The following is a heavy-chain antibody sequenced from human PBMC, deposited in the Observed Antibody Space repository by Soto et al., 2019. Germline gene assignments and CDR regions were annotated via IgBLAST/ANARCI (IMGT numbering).Heavy chain of an antibody. D-gene: IGHD4-17*01. CDR2: IIPIFGTA. CDR3: ARGTPGDYEPDYYYGMDV. J-gene: IGHJ6*02. V-gene: IGHV1-69*13. Sequence: SVKVSCKASGGTFSSYAISWVRQAPGQGLEWMGGIIPIFGTANYAQKFQGRVTITADESTSTAYMELSSLRSEDTAVYYCARGTPGDYEPDYYYGMDVWGQGTTVTVSS. CDR1: GGTFSSYA.